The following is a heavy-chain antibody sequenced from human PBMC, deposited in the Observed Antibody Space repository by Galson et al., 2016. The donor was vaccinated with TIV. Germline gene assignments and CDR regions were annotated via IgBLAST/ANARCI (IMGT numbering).Heavy chain of an antibody. D-gene: IGHD6-19*01. Sequence: PALVKPTQTLTLTCTFSGFSLTTPGMCVSWIRQPPGKALEWLARIDWEDDKYYSTSLKTRLTISKDTSKNQVVLKMTNLHPADTATYYCDRSSGWSLEDWGRGTLVTVSS. CDR2: IDWEDDK. CDR1: GFSLTTPGMC. V-gene: IGHV2-70*11. CDR3: DRSSGWSLED. J-gene: IGHJ4*02.